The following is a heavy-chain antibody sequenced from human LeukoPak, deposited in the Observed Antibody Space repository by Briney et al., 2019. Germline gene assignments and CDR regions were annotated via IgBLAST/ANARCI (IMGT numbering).Heavy chain of an antibody. J-gene: IGHJ6*02. CDR1: GGSISIGSYY. CDR3: ARDIGIAARPSYYYGMDV. D-gene: IGHD6-6*01. Sequence: PSETLSLTCTVSGGSISIGSYYWSWIRQPAGNGLEWNGRIYTSGRTNYNPSLKTRVTISVDTSKNQFSLKLSSVTDADTAVYYCARDIGIAARPSYYYGMDVWGQGTTVTVSS. V-gene: IGHV4-61*02. CDR2: IYTSGRT.